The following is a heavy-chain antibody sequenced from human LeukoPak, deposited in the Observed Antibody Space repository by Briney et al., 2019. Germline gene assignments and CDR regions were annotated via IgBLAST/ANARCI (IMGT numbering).Heavy chain of an antibody. CDR3: AKSRGYSRDGFDI. Sequence: GGSLRLSCAASGFTFSSYAMSWVRQAPGKGLERVSSISGSGSNTYYADSVKGRFTISRDNSKNTMYLQMNSLRAEDTAVYFCAKSRGYSRDGFDIWGQGTMVTVSS. D-gene: IGHD4-23*01. J-gene: IGHJ3*02. V-gene: IGHV3-23*01. CDR2: ISGSGSNT. CDR1: GFTFSSYA.